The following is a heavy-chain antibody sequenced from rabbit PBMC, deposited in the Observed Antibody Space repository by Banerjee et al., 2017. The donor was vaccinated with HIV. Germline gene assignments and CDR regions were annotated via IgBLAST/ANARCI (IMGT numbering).Heavy chain of an antibody. D-gene: IGHD1-1*01. J-gene: IGHJ4*01. V-gene: IGHV1S45*01. CDR3: ARDVTSISGWVLSL. CDR1: GLDFSSSYW. CDR2: IYTVEGYI. Sequence: QEQLVEYGGDLVQPEGSLTLTCKDSGLDFSSSYWICWVRQAPGKGLEWIGCIYTVEGYIYYANWAKGRFSISKTSSTTVTLQVTSLTAADTATYFCARDVTSISGWVLSLWGPGTLVTVS.